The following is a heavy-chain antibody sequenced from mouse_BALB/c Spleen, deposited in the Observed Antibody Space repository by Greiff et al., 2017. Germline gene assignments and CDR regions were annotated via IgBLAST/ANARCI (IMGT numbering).Heavy chain of an antibody. CDR2: IDPENGNT. V-gene: IGHV14-1*02. Sequence: VQLQQSGAELVRPGALVKLSCKASGFNIKDYYMHWVKQRPEQGLEWIGWIDPENGNTIYDPKFQGKASITADTSSNTAYLQLSSLTSEDTAVYYCALTTVSYFDYWGQGTTLTVSS. D-gene: IGHD1-1*01. CDR1: GFNIKDYY. CDR3: ALTTVSYFDY. J-gene: IGHJ2*01.